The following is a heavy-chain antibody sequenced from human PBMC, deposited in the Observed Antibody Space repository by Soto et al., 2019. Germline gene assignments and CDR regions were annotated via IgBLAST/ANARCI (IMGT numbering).Heavy chain of an antibody. CDR2: IKQDGSEK. CDR1: GFTFSSYW. J-gene: IGHJ4*02. V-gene: IGHV3-7*01. CDR3: ARGMELLRYFDWLLYSPY. Sequence: GGSLRLSCAASGFTFSSYWMSWVRQAPGKGLEWVANIKQDGSEKYYVDSVKGRFTISRDNAKNSLYLQMNSLRAGDTAVYYCARGMELLRYFDWLLYSPYWGQGTLVTVSS. D-gene: IGHD3-9*01.